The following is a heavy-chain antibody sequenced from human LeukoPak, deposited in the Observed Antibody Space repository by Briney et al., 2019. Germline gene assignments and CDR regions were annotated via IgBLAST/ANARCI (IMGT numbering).Heavy chain of an antibody. V-gene: IGHV3-7*01. CDR3: TRVGSSWDLLDY. CDR1: GFTFSAYW. Sequence: AGSLRLSCEVSGFTFSAYWMSWVRQPPGKGLEFVANIHQDGSEIHYVDSVRGRFTISRDDAKSLLYLQMNSLRAEDEAIYYCTRVGSSWDLLDYWGRGTLVTVSS. J-gene: IGHJ4*02. CDR2: IHQDGSEI. D-gene: IGHD6-13*01.